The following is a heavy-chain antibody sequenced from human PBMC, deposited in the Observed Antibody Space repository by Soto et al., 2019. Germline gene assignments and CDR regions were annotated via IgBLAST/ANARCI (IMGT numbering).Heavy chain of an antibody. D-gene: IGHD3-16*02. V-gene: IGHV3-33*01. CDR1: GFTFSSYG. Sequence: QVQLVESGGGVVQPGRSLRLSCAASGFTFSSYGMHWVRQAPGKGLEWVAVIWYDGSNKYYADSVKGRFTISRDNSKNALYLQMNSLRAEDTAVYYCARSFGGVIVYSNAFDIWGQGTMVTVSS. J-gene: IGHJ3*02. CDR3: ARSFGGVIVYSNAFDI. CDR2: IWYDGSNK.